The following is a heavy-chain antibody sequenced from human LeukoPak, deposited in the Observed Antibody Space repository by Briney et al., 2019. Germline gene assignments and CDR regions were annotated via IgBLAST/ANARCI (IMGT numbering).Heavy chain of an antibody. CDR3: AKGDHYDILPGSSPGFDY. CDR1: GFTFDDYA. J-gene: IGHJ4*02. D-gene: IGHD3-9*01. V-gene: IGHV3-9*01. CDR2: ISWNSGSI. Sequence: GGSLRLSCAASGFTFDDYAMHWVRQAPGKGLEWVSGISWNSGSIGYADSVKGRFTISRDNAKNSLYLQMNSLRAEDTALYYCAKGDHYDILPGSSPGFDYWGQGTLVTVSS.